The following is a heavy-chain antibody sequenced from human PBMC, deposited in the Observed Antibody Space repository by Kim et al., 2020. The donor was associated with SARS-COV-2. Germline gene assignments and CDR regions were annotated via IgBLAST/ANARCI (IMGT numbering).Heavy chain of an antibody. CDR3: ARAPIGYCTNGVCSPLGFDY. D-gene: IGHD2-8*01. CDR1: GGSISSYY. V-gene: IGHV4-4*07. CDR2: IYTSGST. J-gene: IGHJ4*02. Sequence: SETLSLTCTVSGGSISSYYWSWIRQPAGKGLEWIGRIYTSGSTNYNPSLKSRVTMSVDTSKNQFSLKLSSVTAADTAVYYCARAPIGYCTNGVCSPLGFDYWGQGTLVTVSS.